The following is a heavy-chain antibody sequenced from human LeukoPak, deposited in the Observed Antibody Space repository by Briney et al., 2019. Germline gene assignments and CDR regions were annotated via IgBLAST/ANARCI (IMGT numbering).Heavy chain of an antibody. D-gene: IGHD2/OR15-2a*01. J-gene: IGHJ6*03. Sequence: SGGSLRLSCAASGFIFSDYWMHWVRQAPGKGLVWVSRINSDASSTTYADSVKGRFTISRDNSKNTLYLQMDSLRAEDTAVYYCARDYLRGYYYMDVWGKGTTVTVSS. CDR3: ARDYLRGYYYMDV. V-gene: IGHV3-74*01. CDR2: INSDASST. CDR1: GFIFSDYW.